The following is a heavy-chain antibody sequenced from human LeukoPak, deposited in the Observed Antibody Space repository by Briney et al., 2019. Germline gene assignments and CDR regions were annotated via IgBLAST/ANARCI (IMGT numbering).Heavy chain of an antibody. D-gene: IGHD6-13*01. CDR1: GFSFSDHY. Sequence: GGSLRLSCAVSGFSFSDHYMDWVRQAPGKGLEWVAYISGSSGTIYYADSVKGRFTISRDNARNSLYLQMNSLRSEDTAIYYCGYIAAAVYYFDYWGQGTLVTVSS. CDR3: GYIAAAVYYFDY. J-gene: IGHJ4*02. V-gene: IGHV3-11*04. CDR2: ISGSSGTI.